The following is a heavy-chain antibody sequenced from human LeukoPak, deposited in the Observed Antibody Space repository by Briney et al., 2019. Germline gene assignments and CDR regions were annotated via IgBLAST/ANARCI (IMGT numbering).Heavy chain of an antibody. V-gene: IGHV3-21*01. CDR1: GFTFSSYS. D-gene: IGHD3-22*01. J-gene: IGHJ4*02. CDR2: ISRSSNYK. Sequence: GGSLRLSCAVSGFTFSSYSMNWVRQAPGKGLEWVSSISRSSNYKYYADSVKGRFTISRDNAKNSLYLQMNSLRAEDTALYYCASSRYDSSGYYGIIGYWGQGTLVTVSS. CDR3: ASSRYDSSGYYGIIGY.